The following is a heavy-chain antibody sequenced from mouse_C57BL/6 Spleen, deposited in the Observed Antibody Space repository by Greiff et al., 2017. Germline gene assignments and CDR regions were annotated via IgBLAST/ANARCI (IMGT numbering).Heavy chain of an antibody. J-gene: IGHJ4*01. D-gene: IGHD3-2*02. Sequence: VQLQQSGAELVRPGTSVKVSCKASGYAFTNYLIEWVKQRPGQGLEWIGVINPGSGGTNYNEKFKGKATLTAAKSSSTAYMQRSSLTSEDSAVYFGARSARQLRLLDYYAMDYGGQGTSVTVSS. V-gene: IGHV1-54*01. CDR1: GYAFTNYL. CDR2: INPGSGGT. CDR3: ARSARQLRLLDYYAMDY.